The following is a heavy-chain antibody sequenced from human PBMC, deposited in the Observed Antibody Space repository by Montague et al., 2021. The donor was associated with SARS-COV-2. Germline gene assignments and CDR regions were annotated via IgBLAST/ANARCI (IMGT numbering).Heavy chain of an antibody. CDR3: ARSHYGDYFDF. CDR1: GASFSGNY. Sequence: SETLSLTSTVSGASFSGNYWTWLRQSPGKGLEWMGEVNSGGSTNYNPSYKSRVAISVDTSKNQFSLSLRSLTAADTATYFCARSHYGDYFDFWGHGTQVTVSS. V-gene: IGHV4-34*01. J-gene: IGHJ4*01. CDR2: VNSGGST. D-gene: IGHD4-17*01.